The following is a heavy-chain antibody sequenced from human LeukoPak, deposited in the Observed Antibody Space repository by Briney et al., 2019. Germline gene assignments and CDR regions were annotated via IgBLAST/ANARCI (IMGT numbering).Heavy chain of an antibody. CDR2: IKSKTDGGTT. CDR1: GFTFSNAW. V-gene: IGHV3-15*01. Sequence: GGSLRLSCAASGFTFSNAWMSWVRQAPGKGLEWVGRIKSKTDGGTTDYAAPVKGRFTISRDDSKNTLCLQMNSLKTEDTAVYYCTPDIVVVPAADRYYYGMDVWGKGTTVTVSS. J-gene: IGHJ6*04. D-gene: IGHD2-2*01. CDR3: TPDIVVVPAADRYYYGMDV.